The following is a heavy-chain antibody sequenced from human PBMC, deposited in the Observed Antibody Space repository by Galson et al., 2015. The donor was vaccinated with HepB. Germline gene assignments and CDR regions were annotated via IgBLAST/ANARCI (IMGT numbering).Heavy chain of an antibody. Sequence: SLRLSCAASGFTFGDYSMHWVRQAPGKGLEWVSLISWDGGSTYYADSVKGRFTISRDNSKNSLYLQMNSLRTEDTTLYYCAKDAVHDYVWGTDGGAFDIWGQGTMVTVSS. CDR2: ISWDGGST. CDR3: AKDAVHDYVWGTDGGAFDI. CDR1: GFTFGDYS. D-gene: IGHD3-16*01. V-gene: IGHV3-43*01. J-gene: IGHJ3*02.